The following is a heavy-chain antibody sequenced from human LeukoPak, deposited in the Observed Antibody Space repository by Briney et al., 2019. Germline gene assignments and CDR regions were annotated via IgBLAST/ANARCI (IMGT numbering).Heavy chain of an antibody. Sequence: GGSLRLSCVASGFTFNYYAIHWVRQAPGKGLEWVAVISFDGKNKFYADSVKGRFTIPRDNSKNTLYLQMNSLKPEDTAVYFCARDSRLKWTEYYFDFWGQGTLVTVSS. CDR3: ARDSRLKWTEYYFDF. CDR1: GFTFNYYA. V-gene: IGHV3-30*04. J-gene: IGHJ4*02. D-gene: IGHD3/OR15-3a*01. CDR2: ISFDGKNK.